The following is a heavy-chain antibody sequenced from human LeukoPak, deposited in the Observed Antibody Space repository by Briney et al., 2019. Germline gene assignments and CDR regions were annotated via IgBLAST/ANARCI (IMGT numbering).Heavy chain of an antibody. V-gene: IGHV3-23*01. D-gene: IGHD6-13*01. CDR3: ARVAEAAAFDS. Sequence: GGSLRLSCAASGFEFNIYGMNWVRQGPGKGLEWVSSISGRGDSTSYADSVKGRFIISRDISKNTLYLQMNSLRAEDTAVYYCARVAEAAAFDSWGQGTLVTVSS. J-gene: IGHJ4*02. CDR2: ISGRGDST. CDR1: GFEFNIYG.